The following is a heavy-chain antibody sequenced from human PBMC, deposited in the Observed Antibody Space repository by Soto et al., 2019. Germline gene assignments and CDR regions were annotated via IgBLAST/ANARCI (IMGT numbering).Heavy chain of an antibody. D-gene: IGHD2-15*01. CDR1: GFTFSGFD. Sequence: GGALRLSCEASGFTFSGFDMHWVRQPTGKGLEWVSTIGTAGDTYYAVSVKGRFTISRDNAKNSLSLQMNSLRAGDTAVYFCARGQEVGAHFFDSWGQGTQVTVSS. CDR2: IGTAGDT. V-gene: IGHV3-13*01. J-gene: IGHJ4*02. CDR3: ARGQEVGAHFFDS.